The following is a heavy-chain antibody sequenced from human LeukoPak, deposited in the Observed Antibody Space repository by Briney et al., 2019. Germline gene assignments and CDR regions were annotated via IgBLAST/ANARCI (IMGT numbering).Heavy chain of an antibody. Sequence: SETLSLTCTVSGGSISSYYWSWIRQPPGKGLEWIGYIYYSGSTNYNPSLKSRVTISVGTSKNQFSLKLSSVTAADTAVYYCARAELLGCSGGSCYSFDYWGQGTLVTVSS. V-gene: IGHV4-59*01. J-gene: IGHJ4*02. CDR3: ARAELLGCSGGSCYSFDY. D-gene: IGHD2-15*01. CDR1: GGSISSYY. CDR2: IYYSGST.